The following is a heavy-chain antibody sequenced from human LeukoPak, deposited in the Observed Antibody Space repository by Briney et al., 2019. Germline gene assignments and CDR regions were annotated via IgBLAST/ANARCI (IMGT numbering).Heavy chain of an antibody. J-gene: IGHJ5*02. V-gene: IGHV4-59*11. CDR3: ARVEAVGYYYDSSGKFDP. D-gene: IGHD3-22*01. Sequence: PSETLSLTCTVSGGSISSHYWSWIRQPPGKGLEWIGYIYYSGSTNYNPSLKSRVTISVDTSKNQFSLKLSSVTAADTAVYYCARVEAVGYYYDSSGKFDPWGQGTLATVSS. CDR2: IYYSGST. CDR1: GGSISSHY.